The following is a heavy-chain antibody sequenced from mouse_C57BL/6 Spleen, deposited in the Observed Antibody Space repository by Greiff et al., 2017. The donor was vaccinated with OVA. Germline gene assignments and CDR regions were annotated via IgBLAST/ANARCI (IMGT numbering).Heavy chain of an antibody. Sequence: EVMLVESGGGLVKPGGSLKLSCAASGFTFSSYAMSWVRQTPEKRLEWVATISDGGSYTYYPDNVKGRFTISRDNAKNNLYLQMSHLKSEDTAMYYCADSNYLYYAMDYWGQGTSVTVSS. CDR2: ISDGGSYT. CDR3: ADSNYLYYAMDY. CDR1: GFTFSSYA. D-gene: IGHD2-5*01. V-gene: IGHV5-4*03. J-gene: IGHJ4*01.